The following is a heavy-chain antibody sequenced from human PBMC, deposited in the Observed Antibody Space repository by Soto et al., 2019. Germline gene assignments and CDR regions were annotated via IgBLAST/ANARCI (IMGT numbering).Heavy chain of an antibody. J-gene: IGHJ6*02. CDR1: GFSISNYY. Sequence: SETLSLTCTVSGFSISNYYWSWIRQPPGKGLEWIGEIYHSGSTNYNPSLKSRVTISVDKSKNQFSLKLSSVTAADTAVYYCARVSGSYYYGMDVWGQGITVTVSS. CDR3: ARVSGSYYYGMDV. CDR2: IYHSGST. V-gene: IGHV4-59*12. D-gene: IGHD1-26*01.